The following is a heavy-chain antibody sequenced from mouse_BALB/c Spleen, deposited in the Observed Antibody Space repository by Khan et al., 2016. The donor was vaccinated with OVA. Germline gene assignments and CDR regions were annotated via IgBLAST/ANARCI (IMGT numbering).Heavy chain of an antibody. J-gene: IGHJ4*01. Sequence: QIQLMQSGPELTKPGETVKISCKASGYTFTSYGMNWVKQSPGKALKWMGWINTYTGEPTYADDFKGRFAFSLETSASTAYLQINNLKNEDTATDFCARPPYFSYTLDYWGQGTSVTVSA. CDR1: GYTFTSYG. CDR2: INTYTGEP. V-gene: IGHV9-3-1*01. CDR3: ARPPYFSYTLDY. D-gene: IGHD2-10*01.